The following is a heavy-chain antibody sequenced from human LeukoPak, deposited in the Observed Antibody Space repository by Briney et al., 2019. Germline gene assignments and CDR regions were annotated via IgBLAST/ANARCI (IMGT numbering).Heavy chain of an antibody. CDR3: ARYGDYRYYFDY. CDR1: GGSISRSS. Sequence: PSQTLSLTCAVTGGSISRSSWSWIRQPPGPGPEWIGNIYCSGSTNYNPSLKSRVTISVDTSKNPFSLKLSSVTAADTAVYYCARYGDYRYYFDYWGQGTLVTVSS. V-gene: IGHV4-59*08. CDR2: IYCSGST. J-gene: IGHJ4*02. D-gene: IGHD4-17*01.